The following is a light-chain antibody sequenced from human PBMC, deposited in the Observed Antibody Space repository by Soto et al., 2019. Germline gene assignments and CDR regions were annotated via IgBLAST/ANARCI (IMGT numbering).Light chain of an antibody. Sequence: ELVMTQSPATLSVSPGERATLSCRASQSVSSNLAWYQQKPGQAPRLLIYGASTRVTDIPARFSGSGSGTEFTLTISSLQSEDFAVYYCQQYSNWPITFGQGTRLE. CDR2: GAS. V-gene: IGKV3D-15*01. CDR3: QQYSNWPIT. CDR1: QSVSSN. J-gene: IGKJ5*01.